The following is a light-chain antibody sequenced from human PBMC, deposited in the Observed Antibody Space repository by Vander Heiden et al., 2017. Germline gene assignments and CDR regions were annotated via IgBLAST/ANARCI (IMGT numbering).Light chain of an antibody. CDR1: SSDIGGYNS. CDR2: DVT. Sequence: QSALTQPASVSGSPGQSNTISCTGTSSDIGGYNSVSWYQQHPGKAPKLMIYDVTNRPSGVSNRFSGSKSGNTASLTVSGLQPEDEADYYCSSYASSNTYVFGTGTKVTVL. V-gene: IGLV2-14*01. CDR3: SSYASSNTYV. J-gene: IGLJ1*01.